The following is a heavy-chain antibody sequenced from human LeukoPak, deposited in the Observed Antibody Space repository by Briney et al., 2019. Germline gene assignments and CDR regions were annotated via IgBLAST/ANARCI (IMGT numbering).Heavy chain of an antibody. CDR3: ARDRVSSDYYDSSLI. Sequence: GGSLRLSCAASGFTFSSYAMHWVRQAPGKGLEWVAVISYDGSNKYYADSVKGRFTISRDNSKNTLYLQMNSLRAEDTAVYYCARDRVSSDYYDSSLIWGQGTMVTVSS. CDR2: ISYDGSNK. J-gene: IGHJ3*02. D-gene: IGHD3-22*01. CDR1: GFTFSSYA. V-gene: IGHV3-30*04.